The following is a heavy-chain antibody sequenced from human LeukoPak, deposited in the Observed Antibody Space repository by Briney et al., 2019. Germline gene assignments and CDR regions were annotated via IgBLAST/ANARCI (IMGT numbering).Heavy chain of an antibody. D-gene: IGHD1-26*01. CDR2: ISSSSSYI. CDR1: GFTFSSYS. Sequence: PGGSLGLSCAASGFTFSSYSMNWVRQAPGKGLEWVSSISSSSSYIYYADSVKGRFTISRDNAKNSLYLQMNSLRDEDTAVYYCARDSASASYRYAFDIWGQGTMVTVSS. V-gene: IGHV3-21*01. J-gene: IGHJ3*02. CDR3: ARDSASASYRYAFDI.